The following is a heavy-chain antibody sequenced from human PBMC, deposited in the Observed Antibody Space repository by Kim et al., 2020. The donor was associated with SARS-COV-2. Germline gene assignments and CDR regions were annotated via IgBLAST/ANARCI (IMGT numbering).Heavy chain of an antibody. CDR2: IYHSGST. Sequence: SETLSLTCAVSGGSISSSNWWSWVRQPPGKGLEWIGEIYHSGSTNYNPSLKSRVTISVDKSKNQFSLKLSSVTAADTAVYYCARHIVVVRNYYYYGMDVWGQGTTVTVSS. CDR3: ARHIVVVRNYYYYGMDV. CDR1: GGSISSSNW. J-gene: IGHJ6*02. D-gene: IGHD2-21*01. V-gene: IGHV4-4*02.